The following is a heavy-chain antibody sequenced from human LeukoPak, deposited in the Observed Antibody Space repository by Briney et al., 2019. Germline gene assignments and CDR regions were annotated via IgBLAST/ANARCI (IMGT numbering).Heavy chain of an antibody. V-gene: IGHV1-8*02. J-gene: IGHJ4*02. CDR3: ARGRLIAPTTMAY. CDR1: GYTFTGYY. D-gene: IGHD5-18*01. CDR2: MSPTSGNT. Sequence: ASVKVSCKASGYTFTGYYMHWVRQAAGQGPEWMGWMSPTSGNTGYSQRFQGRVTLTRNTSISTAYMELTSLTSEDTAVYYCARGRLIAPTTMAYWGQGTLITVSS.